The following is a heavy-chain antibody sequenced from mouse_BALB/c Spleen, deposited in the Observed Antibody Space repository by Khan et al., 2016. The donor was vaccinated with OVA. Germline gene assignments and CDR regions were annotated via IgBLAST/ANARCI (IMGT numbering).Heavy chain of an antibody. CDR1: GYSFTGYF. D-gene: IGHD1-1*01. Sequence: EVMLVESGPELVKPGASVKISCKASGYSFTGYFMNWVMQSHGKSLEWIGRINPHIGETLYNQKFRDKATLTVDESSSTAHMELRSLASEDSAVYYCARTYGSDFDYWGQGTTLTVSS. CDR3: ARTYGSDFDY. CDR2: INPHIGET. J-gene: IGHJ2*01. V-gene: IGHV1-20*02.